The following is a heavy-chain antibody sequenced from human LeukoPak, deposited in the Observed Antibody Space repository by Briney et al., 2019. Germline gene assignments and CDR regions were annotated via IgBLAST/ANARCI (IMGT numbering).Heavy chain of an antibody. CDR1: GFTFSSYA. D-gene: IGHD5-18*01. CDR2: IYYSGST. J-gene: IGHJ4*02. V-gene: IGHV4-39*07. CDR3: ARDGLMYGGYSYGPGFYFDY. Sequence: GSLRLSCAASGFTFSSYAMSWVRQAPGKGLEWIGSIYYSGSTYYNPSLKSRVTISVDTSKNQFSLKLSSVTAADTAVYYCARDGLMYGGYSYGPGFYFDYWGQGTLVTVSS.